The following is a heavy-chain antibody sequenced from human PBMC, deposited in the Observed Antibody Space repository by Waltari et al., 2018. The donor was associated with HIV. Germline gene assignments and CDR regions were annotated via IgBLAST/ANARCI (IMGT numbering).Heavy chain of an antibody. D-gene: IGHD6-25*01. J-gene: IGHJ3*02. CDR1: VHLEQLW. V-gene: IGHV3-15*01. Sequence: VQVVESGGGLVKPGGSLRGSCASFKVHLEQLWMTWVRQAPGKGLEWVGRIKSKRDGGATDYAASVKGRFVISRDDSQNTLYLQMSSLKTEDTAMYYCTTGGYPTEAFDIWGQGTMVTVSS. CDR3: TTGGYPTEAFDI. CDR2: IKSKRDGGAT.